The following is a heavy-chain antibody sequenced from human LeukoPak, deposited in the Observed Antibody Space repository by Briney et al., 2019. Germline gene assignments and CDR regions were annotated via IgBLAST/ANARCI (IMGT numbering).Heavy chain of an antibody. CDR3: AKRLSASDWFEVDY. CDR2: ISAGGGST. CDR1: GFTFSTSA. J-gene: IGHJ4*02. D-gene: IGHD3-9*01. V-gene: IGHV3-23*01. Sequence: GGSLRLSCAASGFTFSTSAMSWVRQAPGKGLEWVSSISAGGGSTYYADSVKGRFTISRDFSNNTVYVQMNSLRAEDTAVYYCAKRLSASDWFEVDYWGQGTLVTVSS.